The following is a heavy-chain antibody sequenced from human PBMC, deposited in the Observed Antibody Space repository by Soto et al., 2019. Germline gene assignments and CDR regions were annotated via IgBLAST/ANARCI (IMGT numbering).Heavy chain of an antibody. CDR1: GFTFTRYS. V-gene: IGHV3-30*03. CDR3: ARDGYSSSWYYYYGMDV. CDR2: ISYDGSNK. Sequence: GGSLRLSCAASGFTFTRYSMNWVRQAPGKGLEWVAVISYDGSNKYYADSVKGRFTISRDNSKNTLYLQMNSLRAEDTAVYYCARDGYSSSWYYYYGMDVWGQGTTVTVSS. J-gene: IGHJ6*02. D-gene: IGHD6-13*01.